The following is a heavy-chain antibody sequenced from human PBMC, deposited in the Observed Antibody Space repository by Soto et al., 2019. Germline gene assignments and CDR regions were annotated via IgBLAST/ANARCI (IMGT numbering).Heavy chain of an antibody. V-gene: IGHV3-30*18. CDR3: AKDRDDCGDNIGSYDYGREG. CDR2: ISYDGSNK. Sequence: QVQLVESGGGVVQPGRSLRLSCAASGFTFSSYGMHWVRQAPGKGLEWVAVISYDGSNKYYADSVKGRFTISRDNSKNTLYLKMNSLRVKDTAVYCCAKDRDDCGDNIGSYDYGREGWGQGTTVPVS. D-gene: IGHD4-17*01. CDR1: GFTFSSYG. J-gene: IGHJ6*02.